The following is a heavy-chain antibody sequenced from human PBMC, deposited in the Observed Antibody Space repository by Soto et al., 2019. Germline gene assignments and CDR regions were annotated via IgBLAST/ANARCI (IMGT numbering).Heavy chain of an antibody. J-gene: IGHJ4*02. CDR2: ISPSGTT. V-gene: IGHV4-34*01. CDR1: SGSLSGYY. D-gene: IGHD6-6*01. CDR3: ARAPKVSGSAQTRPDF. Sequence: SETLSLTCSLYSGSLSGYYWSWIRQPPGKGLEWIGEISPSGTTNYSPSLKSRVSISVDTSKNQFSLNLTSLTAADTAVYYCARAPKVSGSAQTRPDFWGQGSLVTVSS.